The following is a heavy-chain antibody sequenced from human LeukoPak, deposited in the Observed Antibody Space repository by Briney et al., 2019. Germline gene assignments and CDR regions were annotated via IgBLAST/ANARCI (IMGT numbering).Heavy chain of an antibody. CDR3: AKTYYYDSSGYFDY. CDR2: ISSSGSTI. D-gene: IGHD3-22*01. Sequence: QPGGSLRLSCAASGFTFSSYEMNWVRQAPGKGLEWVSYISSSGSTIYYADSVKGRFTISRDNAKNSLYLQMNSLRAEDTAVYYCAKTYYYDSSGYFDYWGQGTLVTVSS. V-gene: IGHV3-48*03. J-gene: IGHJ4*02. CDR1: GFTFSSYE.